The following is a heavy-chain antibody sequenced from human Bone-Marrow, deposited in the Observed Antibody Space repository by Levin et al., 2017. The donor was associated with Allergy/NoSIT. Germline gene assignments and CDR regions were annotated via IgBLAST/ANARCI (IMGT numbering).Heavy chain of an antibody. CDR2: ISSSSSTI. CDR3: ARGTILEY. D-gene: IGHD3-3*01. V-gene: IGHV3-48*02. CDR1: GFTFSTYS. Sequence: QPGESLKISCAASGFTFSTYSMNWVRQAPGKGLEWVSYISSSSSTIYYADSVKGRFTISRDNAKNSLYLQMNSLRDEDTAVYYCARGTILEYWGQGTLVTVSS. J-gene: IGHJ4*02.